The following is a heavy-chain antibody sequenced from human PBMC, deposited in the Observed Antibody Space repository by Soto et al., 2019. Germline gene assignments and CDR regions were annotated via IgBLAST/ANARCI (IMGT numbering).Heavy chain of an antibody. V-gene: IGHV3-23*01. CDR2: ISGGGSGA. CDR1: GFTFSDHA. CDR3: AIDIWWYTH. J-gene: IGHJ4*02. Sequence: EVQLLESGGGLVQPGGSLRLSCTASGFTFSDHAMTWVRQAPGKGLEWVSGISGGGSGAYYADSVKGRFTVSRANSKNTLYLQMDSLRAEDTAVYYCAIDIWWYTHWGQRTLVTVSS. D-gene: IGHD2-15*01.